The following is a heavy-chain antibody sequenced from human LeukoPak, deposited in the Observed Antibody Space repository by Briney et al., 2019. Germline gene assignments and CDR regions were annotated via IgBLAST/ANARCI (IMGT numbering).Heavy chain of an antibody. CDR3: AGRDTAMDRSTKIYYFDY. V-gene: IGHV3-23*01. CDR2: ISGSGGST. Sequence: GGSLRLSCAASGFTFSSYAMSWVRQAPGKGLEWVSAISGSGGSTYYADSVKGRFTISRDNSKNTLYLQMNSLRAEDTAVYYCAGRDTAMDRSTKIYYFDYWGQGTLVTVSS. CDR1: GFTFSSYA. D-gene: IGHD5-18*01. J-gene: IGHJ4*02.